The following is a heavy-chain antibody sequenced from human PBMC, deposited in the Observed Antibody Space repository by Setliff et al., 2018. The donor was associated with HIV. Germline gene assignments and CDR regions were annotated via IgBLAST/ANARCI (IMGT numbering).Heavy chain of an antibody. CDR2: INWNGGST. Sequence: PGGSLRLSCAASGFTFDGYGMSWVRQAPGKGLEWVSGINWNGGSTGYADSVKGRFTISRDNAKNSLYLQMNSLRAEDTALYYCARDRGYCSGGSCYGFDYWGQGTLVTVSS. J-gene: IGHJ4*02. V-gene: IGHV3-20*04. CDR3: ARDRGYCSGGSCYGFDY. CDR1: GFTFDGYG. D-gene: IGHD2-15*01.